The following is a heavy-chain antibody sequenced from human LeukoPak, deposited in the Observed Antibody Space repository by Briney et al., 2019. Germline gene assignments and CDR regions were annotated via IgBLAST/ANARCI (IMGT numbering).Heavy chain of an antibody. CDR2: ISSSGAAI. J-gene: IGHJ4*02. CDR3: ARDLASSGYYYYFDY. V-gene: IGHV3-48*03. Sequence: GGSLRLSCAASGFTFSSYEVNWFRQVPGKGLEWVSYISSSGAAIYYADSVKGRFTISRDNAKNSLYLQMNSLRAEDTALYYCARDLASSGYYYYFDYWGQGTLVTVSS. CDR1: GFTFSSYE. D-gene: IGHD3-22*01.